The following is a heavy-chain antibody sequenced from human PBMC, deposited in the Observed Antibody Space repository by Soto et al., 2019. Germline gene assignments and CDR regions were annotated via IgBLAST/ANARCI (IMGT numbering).Heavy chain of an antibody. V-gene: IGHV3-7*01. J-gene: IGHJ3*01. CDR3: VRDGRYCTNYDFRGDAFDV. D-gene: IGHD2-8*01. CDR2: IKEDGTQQ. Sequence: EMRLVQSGGGLVQPGGSLRLSCAASGFSFSSHWMTWVRQAPGKGLEWVANIKEDGTQQYYVDSVKGPFTISRDNAKSSLSLQMNSLRAEYTAVYYCVRDGRYCTNYDFRGDAFDVWGQGTVVTVSS. CDR1: GFSFSSHW.